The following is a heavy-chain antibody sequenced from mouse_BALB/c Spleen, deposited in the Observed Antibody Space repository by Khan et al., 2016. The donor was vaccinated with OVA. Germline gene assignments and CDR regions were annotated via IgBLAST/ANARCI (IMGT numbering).Heavy chain of an antibody. V-gene: IGHV5-6*01. CDR1: GFTFSSYS. D-gene: IGHD4-1*01. J-gene: IGHJ3*01. CDR3: ASQLTGSFAY. Sequence: EVELVESGGDLVKPGGSLKLSCAASGFTFSSYSMSWVRQTPDKRLEWVATISSAGDYTYYPDSVKGRFTISRDNAKNTLYLQMSSLKSEDTAMYYVASQLTGSFAYWGQGTLVTVSA. CDR2: ISSAGDYT.